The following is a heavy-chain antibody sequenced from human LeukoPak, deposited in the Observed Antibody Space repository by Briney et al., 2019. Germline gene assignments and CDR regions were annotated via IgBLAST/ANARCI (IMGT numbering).Heavy chain of an antibody. V-gene: IGHV4-59*12. CDR1: GGSINTYY. J-gene: IGHJ4*02. CDR3: ARDRYGGNTQYYFDY. D-gene: IGHD4-23*01. Sequence: SETLSLTCTVSGGSINTYYWSWIRQPPGKGLEWIGNIYYSGSTYYNPSLKSRVTISVDTSKNQFSLKLSSVTAADTAVYYCARDRYGGNTQYYFDYWGQGTLVTVSS. CDR2: IYYSGST.